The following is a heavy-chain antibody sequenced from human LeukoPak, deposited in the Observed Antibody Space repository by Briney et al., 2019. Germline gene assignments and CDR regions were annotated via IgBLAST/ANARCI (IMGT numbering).Heavy chain of an antibody. J-gene: IGHJ3*02. Sequence: GGSLRLSCTASGFTFTKHHMNWVRQAPGKGLEWVSSISSSSVYTHYADSVKGRFTISRDSSKNSVYLQMNSLRAEDTAFYYCARDALRDDAFDIWGQGTLVTVSS. CDR2: ISSSSVYT. CDR3: ARDALRDDAFDI. CDR1: GFTFTKHH. V-gene: IGHV3-21*04.